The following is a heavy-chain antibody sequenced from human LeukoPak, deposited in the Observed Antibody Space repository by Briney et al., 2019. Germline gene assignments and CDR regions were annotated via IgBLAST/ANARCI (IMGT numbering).Heavy chain of an antibody. CDR2: ISRIGGST. CDR1: GFTFSSYA. J-gene: IGHJ4*02. CDR3: AKGYGPGATNARYFDWSYFDY. D-gene: IGHD3-9*01. Sequence: PGGSLRLSCAASGFTFSSYAMIWVRQAPGKGLEWVSSISRIGGSTHYADSVKGRFTISRDNSKNTLYLQMNSLRAEDTAVYYCAKGYGPGATNARYFDWSYFDYWGQGTLVTVSS. V-gene: IGHV3-23*01.